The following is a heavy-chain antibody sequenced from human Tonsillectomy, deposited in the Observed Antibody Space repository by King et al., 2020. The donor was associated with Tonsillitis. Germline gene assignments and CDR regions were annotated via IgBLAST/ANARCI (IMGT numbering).Heavy chain of an antibody. D-gene: IGHD3-3*01. CDR3: ARDGACGVVGAY. CDR1: GGSISSGSYY. Sequence: VQLQESGPGLVKPSQTLSLTCTVSGGSISSGSYYWSWIRQPAGKGLEWIGRIYTSGSTNYNPSLKSPVTISVDTSKNQFSLKLSSLTAADTAVYYCARDGACGVVGAYWGQGTLVTVSS. CDR2: IYTSGST. J-gene: IGHJ4*02. V-gene: IGHV4-61*02.